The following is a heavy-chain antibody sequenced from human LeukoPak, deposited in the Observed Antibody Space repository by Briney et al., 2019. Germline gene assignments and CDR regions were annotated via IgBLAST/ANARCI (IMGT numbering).Heavy chain of an antibody. CDR3: AKGNWRYFDY. D-gene: IGHD1-1*01. V-gene: IGHV3-23*01. CDR2: ISGSGGST. CDR1: GFTFSTYV. Sequence: PGGSLRLSCAASGFTFSTYVMSWVRQAPGKGLEWVSAISGSGGSTYYADFVKGRFTISRDNSKNTLYLQMNSLGADDTAVYYCAKGNWRYFDYWGQGTLVTVSS. J-gene: IGHJ4*02.